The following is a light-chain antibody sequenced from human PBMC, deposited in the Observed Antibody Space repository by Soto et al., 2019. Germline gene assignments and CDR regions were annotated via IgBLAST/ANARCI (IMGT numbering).Light chain of an antibody. V-gene: IGKV1-33*01. J-gene: IGKJ2*01. CDR2: GAS. Sequence: DIQMTQSPSSLSASVGDRVTITCQASQDINNYLNWYQQQPGKAPNLLIYGASNLETGVPSRFSGSGSGTDFTFTISSLQAEDIATYYCQQYNNYPYTFGQGTKVEIK. CDR3: QQYNNYPYT. CDR1: QDINNY.